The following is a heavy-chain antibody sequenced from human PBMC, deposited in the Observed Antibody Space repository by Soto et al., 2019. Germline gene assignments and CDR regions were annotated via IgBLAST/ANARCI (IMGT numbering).Heavy chain of an antibody. J-gene: IGHJ3*02. V-gene: IGHV5-51*01. CDR3: ARPGAGYCSSTSCYTRAFDI. D-gene: IGHD2-2*02. Sequence: GGSLRLSCKGSGYSFTSYWIGWVRQMPGKGLEWMGIIYPGDSDTRYSPSFQGHVTISDDKSISTAYLQWSSLKALDTAMYYCARPGAGYCSSTSCYTRAFDIWGQGTMVTVSS. CDR2: IYPGDSDT. CDR1: GYSFTSYW.